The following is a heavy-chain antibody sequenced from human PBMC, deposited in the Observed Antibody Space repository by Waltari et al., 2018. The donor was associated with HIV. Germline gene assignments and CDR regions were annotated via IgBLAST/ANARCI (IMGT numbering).Heavy chain of an antibody. CDR2: ISGYNGDT. V-gene: IGHV1-18*01. D-gene: IGHD3-22*01. CDR1: GSYFTNYG. Sequence: VHLVQSGAELRKPGASVTVSCKASGSYFTNYGITWVRQAPGQGLEWMGWISGYNGDTKYAQKVRGRVTMTTDTSTSTAYLEMGSLRFDDTAVYYCARDHYYGSSGYYSDYWGQGTLVTVSS. J-gene: IGHJ4*02. CDR3: ARDHYYGSSGYYSDY.